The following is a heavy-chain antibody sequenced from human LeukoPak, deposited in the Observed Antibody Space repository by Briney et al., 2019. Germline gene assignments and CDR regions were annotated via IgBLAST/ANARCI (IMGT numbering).Heavy chain of an antibody. CDR2: INHSGST. CDR3: AREIVVVTVHNAFDI. V-gene: IGHV4-34*01. D-gene: IGHD2-21*02. J-gene: IGHJ3*02. CDR1: GGSFSGYY. Sequence: PSETLSLTCAVYGGSFSGYYWSWIRQPPGKGLEWIGEINHSGSTNYNPSLKSRVTISVDTSKNQFSLKLSSVTAADTAVCYCAREIVVVTVHNAFDIWGQGTMVTVSS.